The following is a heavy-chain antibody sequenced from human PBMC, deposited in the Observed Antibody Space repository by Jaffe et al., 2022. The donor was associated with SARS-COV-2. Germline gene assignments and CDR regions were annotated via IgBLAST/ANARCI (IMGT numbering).Heavy chain of an antibody. Sequence: QVQLQESGPGLVKPSQTLSLTCTVSGGSISSGGYYWSWIRQHPGKGLEWIGYIYYSGSTYYNPSLKSRVTISVDTSKNQFSLKLSSVTAADTAVYYCATQPNSSGYLDAFDIWGQGTMVTVSS. CDR1: GGSISSGGYY. CDR3: ATQPNSSGYLDAFDI. J-gene: IGHJ3*02. CDR2: IYYSGST. V-gene: IGHV4-31*03. D-gene: IGHD3-22*01.